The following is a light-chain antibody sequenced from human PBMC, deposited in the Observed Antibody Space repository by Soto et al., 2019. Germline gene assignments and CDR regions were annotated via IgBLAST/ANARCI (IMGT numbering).Light chain of an antibody. V-gene: IGKV1-5*03. CDR2: KAS. J-gene: IGKJ1*01. Sequence: DIQLTQYPSTLSAAVGDRVTITCRASQSINGWLAWYQQKPGQAPNLLIYKASTLESGVPSRFSGSGSGTEFTLTISSLQPDDFATYYCQQYNSYSTFGQGTKVDIK. CDR1: QSINGW. CDR3: QQYNSYST.